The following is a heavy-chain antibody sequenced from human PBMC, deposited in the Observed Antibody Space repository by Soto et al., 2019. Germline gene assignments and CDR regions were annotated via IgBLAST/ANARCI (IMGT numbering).Heavy chain of an antibody. CDR3: ARGSAAKLYVDL. CDR1: GAPISGGDYH. J-gene: IGHJ2*01. D-gene: IGHD5-18*01. Sequence: QVQLQESGPGLVKPSQTLSLMCTVSGAPISGGDYHWSWIRQPPGKGLEWIGYIFPSGATHYNSSLGSRSTMSVEPSKSHFSLKLTSVTAADTAVYCCARGSAAKLYVDLWGRGTLVTVSS. V-gene: IGHV4-30-4*01. CDR2: IFPSGAT.